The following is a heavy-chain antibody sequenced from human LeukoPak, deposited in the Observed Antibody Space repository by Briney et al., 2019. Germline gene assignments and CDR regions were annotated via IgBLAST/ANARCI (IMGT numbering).Heavy chain of an antibody. Sequence: SETLSLTCTVSGGSISSYYWSWIRQPPGKGLEWIGYIYYSGSTNYNPSLKSRVTISVDTSKNQFSLKLSSVTAADTAVYYCARDPDSSGWYGYFDYWGQGTLVTVSS. CDR2: IYYSGST. D-gene: IGHD6-19*01. CDR1: GGSISSYY. V-gene: IGHV4-59*01. J-gene: IGHJ4*02. CDR3: ARDPDSSGWYGYFDY.